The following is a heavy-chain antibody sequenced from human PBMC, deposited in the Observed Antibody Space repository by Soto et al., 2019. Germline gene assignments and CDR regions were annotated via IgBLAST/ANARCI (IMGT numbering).Heavy chain of an antibody. CDR2: IWYDGSNK. J-gene: IGHJ3*02. Sequence: QVQLVESGGGVVQRGRSLRLSCAECGFTFSSYGMHWVRQSPGKGLEWVAVIWYDGSNKYYADSVKGRFTISRDNSKNPLYLQMNSLRAEDTAVYYCARDIAARDDAVDSWGQGTMVTVSS. CDR3: ARDIAARDDAVDS. D-gene: IGHD6-6*01. CDR1: GFTFSSYG. V-gene: IGHV3-33*01.